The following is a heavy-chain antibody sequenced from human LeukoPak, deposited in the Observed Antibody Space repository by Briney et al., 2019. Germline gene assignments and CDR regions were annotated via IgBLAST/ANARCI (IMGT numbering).Heavy chain of an antibody. CDR3: ARSGGFRGYMDV. CDR1: GGSISSYY. CDR2: IYYSGST. Sequence: ASETLSLTCTVSGGSISSYYWSWIRQPPGKGLEWIGYIYYSGSTNYNPSLKSRVTISVDMSKNQFSLKLTSVTAADTAVYYCARSGGFRGYMDVWGKGTTVTVFS. V-gene: IGHV4-59*01. J-gene: IGHJ6*04. D-gene: IGHD3-10*01.